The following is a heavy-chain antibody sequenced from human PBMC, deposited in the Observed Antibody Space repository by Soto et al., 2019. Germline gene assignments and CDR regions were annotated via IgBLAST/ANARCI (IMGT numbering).Heavy chain of an antibody. CDR3: ARLRSSATNYFDY. CDR2: IYPGDSDT. J-gene: IGHJ4*02. CDR1: GYSFTSYW. D-gene: IGHD6-6*01. Sequence: PGESLKISCKGSGYSFTSYWIAWVRQMPGKGLEWMGIIYPGDSDTRYSPSFQGQVIISADKSISTAYLQWSSLKASDTAMYYCARLRSSATNYFDYWGQGTLVTVSS. V-gene: IGHV5-51*01.